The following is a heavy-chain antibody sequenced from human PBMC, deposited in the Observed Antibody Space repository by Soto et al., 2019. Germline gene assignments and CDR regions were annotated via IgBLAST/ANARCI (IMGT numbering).Heavy chain of an antibody. J-gene: IGHJ4*02. Sequence: GGSLRLSCAASGFTFSSYGMHWVRQAPGKGLEWVAVISYDGSNKYYADSVKGRFTISRDNSKNTLYLQMNSLRAEDTAVYYCARDHYGDPVDYWGQGTLVTVSS. D-gene: IGHD4-17*01. CDR2: ISYDGSNK. V-gene: IGHV3-30*03. CDR1: GFTFSSYG. CDR3: ARDHYGDPVDY.